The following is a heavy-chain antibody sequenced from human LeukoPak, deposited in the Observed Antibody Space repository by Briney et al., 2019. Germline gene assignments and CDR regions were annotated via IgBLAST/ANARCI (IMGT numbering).Heavy chain of an antibody. Sequence: ASVKVSCKASGYTFTSYDINWVRQATGQGLEWMGWMNPNSGNSGYAQKFQGRVTMTRNTSISTAYMELSSLRSEDTAVYYCARGLGQWRHFDYWGQGTLVTVSS. V-gene: IGHV1-8*01. CDR3: ARGLGQWRHFDY. CDR1: GYTFTSYD. D-gene: IGHD6-19*01. J-gene: IGHJ4*02. CDR2: MNPNSGNS.